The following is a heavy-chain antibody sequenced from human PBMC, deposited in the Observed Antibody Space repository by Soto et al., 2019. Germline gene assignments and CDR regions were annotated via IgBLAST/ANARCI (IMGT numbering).Heavy chain of an antibody. CDR1: GFTFSSYW. CDR2: INSDGSST. J-gene: IGHJ4*02. CDR3: ARRCRGFGELLDY. V-gene: IGHV3-74*01. D-gene: IGHD3-10*01. Sequence: EVQLVESGGDLVQPGGSLRLSCAASGFTFSSYWMHWVRQAPGKGLVWVSRINSDGSSTSYADSVKGRFTISRDNAKNTLALQMNSLRAEDTAVYYCARRCRGFGELLDYWGQGTLVTVSS.